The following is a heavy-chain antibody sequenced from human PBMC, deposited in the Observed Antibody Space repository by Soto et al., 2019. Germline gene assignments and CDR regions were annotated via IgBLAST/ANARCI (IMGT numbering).Heavy chain of an antibody. Sequence: QVQLVQSGAEVKKPGASLKVSCKASGYTFTNYDITWVRQAPGQGLDWMGWISAYNGNTNFAQKLQGRVTKTTDTPAGTAYWERRSLRSNDTAVYYCARDGRYSGYCSGMDVWGQGTTVTVSS. CDR2: ISAYNGNT. D-gene: IGHD5-12*01. CDR3: ARDGRYSGYCSGMDV. CDR1: GYTFTNYD. J-gene: IGHJ6*02. V-gene: IGHV1-18*01.